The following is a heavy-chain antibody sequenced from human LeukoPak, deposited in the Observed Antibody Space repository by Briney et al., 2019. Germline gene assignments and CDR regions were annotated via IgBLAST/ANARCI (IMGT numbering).Heavy chain of an antibody. CDR2: IKQDGSEK. V-gene: IGHV3-7*04. CDR1: GFTFSSYW. Sequence: GGSLRLSCAASGFTFSSYWMTWVRQAPGRGLEWVANIKQDGSEKYYLDSVKGRFTIPRDNANNSLYLQMNSLRGEDTAVYYCARGFRGANWFDPWGQGTLVTVSS. J-gene: IGHJ5*02. CDR3: ARGFRGANWFDP. D-gene: IGHD3-10*01.